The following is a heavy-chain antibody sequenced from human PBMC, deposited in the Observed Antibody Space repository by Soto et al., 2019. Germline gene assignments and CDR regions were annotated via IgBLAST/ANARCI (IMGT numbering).Heavy chain of an antibody. CDR1: GFTFGDYA. V-gene: IGHV3-49*03. J-gene: IGHJ4*02. CDR3: TLGYSYGYYFDY. Sequence: GGSLRLSCTASGFTFGDYAMSWFRQAPGKGLEWVGFIRSKAYGGTTEYAASVKGRFTISREDSKSIAHLQMNSLKTEDTAVYYCTLGYSYGYYFDYWGQGTLVTVSS. D-gene: IGHD5-18*01. CDR2: IRSKAYGGTT.